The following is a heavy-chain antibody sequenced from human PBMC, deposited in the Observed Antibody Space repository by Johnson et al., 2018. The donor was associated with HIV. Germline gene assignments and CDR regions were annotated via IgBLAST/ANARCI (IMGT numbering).Heavy chain of an antibody. V-gene: IGHV3-30*04. J-gene: IGHJ3*01. D-gene: IGHD3-22*01. CDR1: GFTFSSYA. CDR2: ISYDGSNK. Sequence: QMLLVESGGGVVQHGRSLRLSCAASGFTFSSYAMHWVRQAPGKGLEWVAVISYDGSNKYYADSVKGRFTISRDNSRSTVYLHMINLRADDTALYYCAREISRYYYDYAAFDLWGQGTTVTVSS. CDR3: AREISRYYYDYAAFDL.